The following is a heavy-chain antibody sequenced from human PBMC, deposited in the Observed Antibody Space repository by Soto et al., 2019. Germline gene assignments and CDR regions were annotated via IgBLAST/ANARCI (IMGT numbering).Heavy chain of an antibody. D-gene: IGHD4-17*01. Sequence: QITLKESGPTLVKPTQTLTLTCAFSGFSLSTGGVGVGWLRQPPGKALEWLALIYWNDDSRYSPSLKSRLTITKDTSKNQVVLTMTNMDPVDTATYYCAHRGYGDYPRDNWFDPWGQGTLVTVSS. J-gene: IGHJ5*02. CDR1: GFSLSTGGVG. V-gene: IGHV2-5*01. CDR2: IYWNDDS. CDR3: AHRGYGDYPRDNWFDP.